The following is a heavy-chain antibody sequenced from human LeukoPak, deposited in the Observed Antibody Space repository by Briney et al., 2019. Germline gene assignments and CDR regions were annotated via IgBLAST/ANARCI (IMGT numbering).Heavy chain of an antibody. J-gene: IGHJ4*02. CDR3: ARWGSIAVARFDY. Sequence: KPSETLSLTCTVSGGSISSYYWSWIRQPPGKGLEWLGYIYYTGNTNYNPSLTSRVNISVDTSKNQFSLNLSSVTAADTAVYYCARWGSIAVARFDYWGQGTLVTVSS. CDR1: GGSISSYY. D-gene: IGHD6-6*01. CDR2: IYYTGNT. V-gene: IGHV4-59*01.